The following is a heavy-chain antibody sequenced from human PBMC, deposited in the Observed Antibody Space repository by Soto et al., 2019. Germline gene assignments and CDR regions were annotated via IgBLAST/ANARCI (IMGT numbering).Heavy chain of an antibody. CDR1: GGTFSNSP. V-gene: IGHV1-69*04. CDR3: ARDQVGASSFDY. Sequence: SVKVSCKASGGTFSNSPISWVRQIPGQGPEWMGRIIPSPARTIYSRKFRGRVTLTADKSTQTVYITLSSLTTEDSGVYYCARDQVGASSFDYWGQGTRVTVSS. CDR2: IIPSPART. J-gene: IGHJ4*02. D-gene: IGHD1-26*01.